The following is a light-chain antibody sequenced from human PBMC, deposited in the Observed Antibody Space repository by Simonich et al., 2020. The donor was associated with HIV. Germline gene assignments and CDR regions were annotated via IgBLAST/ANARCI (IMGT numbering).Light chain of an antibody. J-gene: IGKJ4*01. CDR2: KVS. CDR1: QSLVHSDGNTY. V-gene: IGKV2-30*02. CDR3: MQGTHWPVT. Sequence: DVVMTQSPLSLPVTLGQPASISCRSSQSLVHSDGNTYLNWFQQRPGQSPRRLIYKVSIRDSGVPDRFSGSGSGTDFTLKISRVEAEDVGVYFCMQGTHWPVTFGGGTKVEIK.